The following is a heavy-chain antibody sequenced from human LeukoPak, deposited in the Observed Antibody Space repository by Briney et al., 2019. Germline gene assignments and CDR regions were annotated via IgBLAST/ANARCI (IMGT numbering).Heavy chain of an antibody. V-gene: IGHV6-1*01. Sequence: SQTLSLTCAISGDSVSSDSAAWNWIRQSPSRGLEWLARTYFRSKWYYDYALAVKGRITINPDTSKNQFSLQLNSVTPEDTAVYYCARAYSSSSELDYWGQGTLVTVSS. CDR3: ARAYSSSSELDY. D-gene: IGHD6-6*01. CDR2: TYFRSKWYY. J-gene: IGHJ4*02. CDR1: GDSVSSDSAA.